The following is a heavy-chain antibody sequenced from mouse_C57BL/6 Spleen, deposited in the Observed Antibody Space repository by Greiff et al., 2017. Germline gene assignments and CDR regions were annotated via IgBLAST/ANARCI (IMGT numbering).Heavy chain of an antibody. J-gene: IGHJ2*01. CDR3: ARAPITTVVFDD. D-gene: IGHD1-1*01. V-gene: IGHV1-80*01. CDR2: IYPGDGDT. CDR1: GYAFSSYW. Sequence: VQLQQSGAELVKPGASVTISCQASGYAFSSYWMNWVKQRPGTGLEWIGQIYPGDGDTNYNGKFKGKATLTADKSSSTANMPLSRLTSEDSSVYFCARAPITTVVFDDWGQGTTLTVSS.